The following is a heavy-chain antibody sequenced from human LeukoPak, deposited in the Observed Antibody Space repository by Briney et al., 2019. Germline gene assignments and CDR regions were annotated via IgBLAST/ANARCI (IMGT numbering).Heavy chain of an antibody. CDR2: INPNSGGT. CDR1: GYTFTSYT. V-gene: IGHV1-2*02. CDR3: ARAPLTGRVYSRGGENWFDP. D-gene: IGHD1-20*01. Sequence: ASVKVSCKASGYTFTSYTVNWVRQAPGQGLEWMGWINPNSGGTNYAQKFQGRVTMTRDTSISTAYMELSRLRSDDTAVYYCARAPLTGRVYSRGGENWFDPWGQGTLVTVSS. J-gene: IGHJ5*02.